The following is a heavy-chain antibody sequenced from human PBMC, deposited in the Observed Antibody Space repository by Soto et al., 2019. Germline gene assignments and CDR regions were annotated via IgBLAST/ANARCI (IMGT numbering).Heavy chain of an antibody. CDR3: ARAKLVVEGRFDY. J-gene: IGHJ4*02. V-gene: IGHV3-11*06. CDR1: GFSFSDYY. D-gene: IGHD3-22*01. CDR2: ISNTGSYT. Sequence: WGSLRLSCAASGFSFSDYYMNWIRQAPGKGLEWLSYISNTGSYTNYAGSVRGRFTISRDSADSSLYLDMNGLRAEDTAVYYCARAKLVVEGRFDYWGQGTLVTVSS.